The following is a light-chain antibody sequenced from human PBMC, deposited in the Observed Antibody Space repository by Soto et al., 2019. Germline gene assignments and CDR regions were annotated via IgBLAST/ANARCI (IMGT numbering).Light chain of an antibody. CDR3: QLWDGGSGHRV. V-gene: IGLV3-21*04. J-gene: IGLJ2*01. CDR2: YDR. CDR1: NIGSKS. Sequence: SYELTQPPSVSVAPGKAARITCGGNNIGSKSVHWYQQKPGQAPLLVIYYDRDRTSGIPERFSGSNSGNTATLTISRVEAGDEADYYCQLWDGGSGHRVFGGGTKLTVL.